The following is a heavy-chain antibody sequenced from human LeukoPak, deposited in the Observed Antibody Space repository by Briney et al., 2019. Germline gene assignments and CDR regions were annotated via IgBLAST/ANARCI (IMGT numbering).Heavy chain of an antibody. D-gene: IGHD2-2*01. Sequence: GGSLRLSCAASGFTFSSYAMSWDRQAPGKGLEWVSAISGSGGSTYYADSVKGRFTISRDNSKNTLYLQMNSLRAEDTAVYYCAKVERYCSSTSCKVHFDYWGQGTLVTVSS. V-gene: IGHV3-23*01. CDR1: GFTFSSYA. CDR3: AKVERYCSSTSCKVHFDY. CDR2: ISGSGGST. J-gene: IGHJ4*02.